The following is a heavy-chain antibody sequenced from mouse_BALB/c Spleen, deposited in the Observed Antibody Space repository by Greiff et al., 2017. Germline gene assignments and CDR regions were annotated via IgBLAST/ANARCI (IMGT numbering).Heavy chain of an antibody. V-gene: IGHV14-3*02. D-gene: IGHD2-2*01. J-gene: IGHJ4*01. CDR3: ARGDYGYDDGAMDY. Sequence: VQLKQSGAELVKPGASVKLSCTASGFNIKDTYMHWVKQRPEQGLEWIGRIDPANGNTKYDPKFQGKATITADTSSNTAYLQLSSLTSEDTAVYYCARGDYGYDDGAMDYWGQGTSVTVSS. CDR2: IDPANGNT. CDR1: GFNIKDTY.